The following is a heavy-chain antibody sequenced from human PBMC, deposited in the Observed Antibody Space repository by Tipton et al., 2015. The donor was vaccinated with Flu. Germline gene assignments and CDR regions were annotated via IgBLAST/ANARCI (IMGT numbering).Heavy chain of an antibody. CDR2: IYYSGST. V-gene: IGHV4-39*07. J-gene: IGHJ5*02. Sequence: LRLSCTVSGGSISSSSYYWGWIRQPPGKGLEWIGSIYYSGSTYYNPPLKSRVTISVDTSKNQFSLKLSSVTAADTAVYYCARDPSGSYYVRWFDPWGQGTLVTVSS. CDR3: ARDPSGSYYVRWFDP. D-gene: IGHD1-26*01. CDR1: GGSISSSSYY.